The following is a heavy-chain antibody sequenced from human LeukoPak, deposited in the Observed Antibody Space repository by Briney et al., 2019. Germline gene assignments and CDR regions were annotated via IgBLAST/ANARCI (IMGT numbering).Heavy chain of an antibody. CDR2: IYYSGST. V-gene: IGHV4-39*01. D-gene: IGHD4-17*01. Sequence: PGGFLRLSCAASGFTVSSNYMSWVRQPPGKGLEWIGSIYYSGSTYYNPSLKSRVTISVDTSKNQFSLKLSSVTAADTAVYYCARHNPQTTVTSLDYWGQGTLVTVSS. J-gene: IGHJ4*02. CDR3: ARHNPQTTVTSLDY. CDR1: GFTVSSNY.